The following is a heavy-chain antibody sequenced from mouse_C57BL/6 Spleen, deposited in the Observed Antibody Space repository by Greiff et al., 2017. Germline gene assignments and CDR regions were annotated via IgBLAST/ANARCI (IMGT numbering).Heavy chain of an antibody. V-gene: IGHV1-82*01. Sequence: QVQLKESGPELVKPGASVKISCKASGYAFSSSWMNWVKQRPGKGLEWIGRIYPGDGDTNYNGKFKGKATLTADKSSSTAYMQLSSLTSEDSAVYFCARELGRLFAYWGQGTLVTVSA. CDR3: ARELGRLFAY. CDR2: IYPGDGDT. J-gene: IGHJ3*01. CDR1: GYAFSSSW. D-gene: IGHD4-1*01.